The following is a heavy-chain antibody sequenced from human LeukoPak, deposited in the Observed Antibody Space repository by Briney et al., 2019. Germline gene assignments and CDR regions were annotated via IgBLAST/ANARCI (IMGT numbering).Heavy chain of an antibody. V-gene: IGHV1-69*13. CDR2: IITIFGTA. CDR1: GGTFSNYV. J-gene: IGHJ3*01. Sequence: ASVKVSCKTSGGTFSNYVISWVRHAPGQGLEWMGGIITIFGTANYAQKFQGRVTITADESTSAAYMELSGLRSEDTAVYYCARHDSSGPYNAFDLWGEGTRVTVSS. CDR3: ARHDSSGPYNAFDL. D-gene: IGHD3-22*01.